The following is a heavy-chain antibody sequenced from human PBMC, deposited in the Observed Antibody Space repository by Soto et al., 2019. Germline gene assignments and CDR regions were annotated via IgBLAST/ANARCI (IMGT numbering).Heavy chain of an antibody. J-gene: IGHJ6*02. CDR2: IIPIFGTA. CDR3: ARSGRQYSLTYYYYGMDV. CDR1: GGTFSSYA. D-gene: IGHD5-18*01. Sequence: SVKVTCTASGGTFSSYAISWVRQAPGQGLEWMGGIIPIFGTANYAQKFQGRVTITADESTSTAYMELSSLRSEDTAVYYCARSGRQYSLTYYYYGMDVWGQGTTVTVSS. V-gene: IGHV1-69*13.